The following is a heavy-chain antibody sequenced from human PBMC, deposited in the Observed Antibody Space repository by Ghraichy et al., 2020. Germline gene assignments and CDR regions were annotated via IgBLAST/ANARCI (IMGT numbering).Heavy chain of an antibody. J-gene: IGHJ4*02. Sequence: SVKVSCKASGGTFSSYAISWVRQAPGQGLEWMGGIIPIFGTANYAQKFQGRVTITADESTSTAYMELSSLRSEDTAVYYCAILQPGSSHRGYFDYWGQGTLVTVSS. D-gene: IGHD2-15*01. CDR2: IIPIFGTA. CDR1: GGTFSSYA. CDR3: AILQPGSSHRGYFDY. V-gene: IGHV1-69*13.